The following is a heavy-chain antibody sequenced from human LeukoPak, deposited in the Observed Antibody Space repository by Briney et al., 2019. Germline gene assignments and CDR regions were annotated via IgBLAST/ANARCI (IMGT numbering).Heavy chain of an antibody. CDR1: GDSITSGDYY. V-gene: IGHV4-30-4*08. CDR2: IYYSGIA. CDR3: ARAVQASLQPRFDP. D-gene: IGHD3-16*02. J-gene: IGHJ5*02. Sequence: SQTLSLTCTVSGDSITSGDYYWSWIRQPPGKGLEWIGYIYYSGIAYYHPSLKSRVSISVETSKSRFSLNLNFVTAADTGVYFCARAVQASLQPRFDPWGLGTLVTVSS.